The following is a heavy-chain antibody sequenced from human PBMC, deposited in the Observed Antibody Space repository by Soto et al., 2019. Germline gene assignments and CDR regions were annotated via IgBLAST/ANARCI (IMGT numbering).Heavy chain of an antibody. CDR1: GFTLSDHY. CDR3: ADLTWNGYYLP. CDR2: IKNKAGSYST. V-gene: IGHV3-72*01. D-gene: IGHD3-3*01. J-gene: IGHJ4*02. Sequence: EVQLVESGGGLVQPGGSLRLSCAASGFTLSDHYMDWVRQAPGKGLEWVGRIKNKAGSYSTEYAASVTGRFTISRDDSKNSLYLQMNSLKTEDTAVYYCADLTWNGYYLPWGQGTRVIVSS.